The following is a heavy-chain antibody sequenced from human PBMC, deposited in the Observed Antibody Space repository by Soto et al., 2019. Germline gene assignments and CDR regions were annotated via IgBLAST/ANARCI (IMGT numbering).Heavy chain of an antibody. Sequence: QLQLQESGPGLVKPSETLSLTCTVSGGSISSSSYYWGWIRQPPGKGLEWIGSIYYSGSTYYNPSLKSRVTISVDTSKNQFSLKLSSVTAADTAVYYCARLGDGDPYWYFDLWGRGTLVTVSS. CDR2: IYYSGST. D-gene: IGHD4-17*01. V-gene: IGHV4-39*01. CDR1: GGSISSSSYY. J-gene: IGHJ2*01. CDR3: ARLGDGDPYWYFDL.